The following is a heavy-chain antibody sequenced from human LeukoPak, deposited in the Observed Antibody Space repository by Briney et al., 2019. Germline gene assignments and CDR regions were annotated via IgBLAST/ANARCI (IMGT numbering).Heavy chain of an antibody. CDR3: ARGSWDMSFDY. J-gene: IGHJ4*02. V-gene: IGHV4-59*01. Sequence: SETLSLTCTVSGGSMSSYYWSWIRQPPGKGLEWIGNIYYSGSTDYNPSLKSRVTISVDTSKKQFSLKVSSVTAADTAVYYCARGSWDMSFDYWGQGILVTVSS. CDR2: IYYSGST. D-gene: IGHD1-26*01. CDR1: GGSMSSYY.